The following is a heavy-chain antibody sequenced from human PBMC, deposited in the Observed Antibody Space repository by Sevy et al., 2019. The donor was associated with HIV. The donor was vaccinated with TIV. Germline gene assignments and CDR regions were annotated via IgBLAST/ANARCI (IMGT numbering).Heavy chain of an antibody. CDR1: GFTFITYD. CDR3: TRSGGYSDYGMDV. J-gene: IGHJ6*02. CDR2: VAPAGDT. V-gene: IGHV3-13*01. D-gene: IGHD5-12*01. Sequence: GGSLRLSCAASGFTFITYDMHWVRHVTGKGLEWVSGVAPAGDTFYPGSVKGRFTISRENAKNSLYLQMNNLRAGDTAVYYCTRSGGYSDYGMDVWGHGTTVTVSS.